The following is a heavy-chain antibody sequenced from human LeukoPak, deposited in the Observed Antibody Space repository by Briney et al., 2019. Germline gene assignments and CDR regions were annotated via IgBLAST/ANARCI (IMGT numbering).Heavy chain of an antibody. CDR3: AKVDPGIAAAGTHFGAFDI. J-gene: IGHJ3*02. CDR1: GFTFSSYG. D-gene: IGHD6-13*01. CDR2: IWYDGSNK. Sequence: PGRSLRLSCAASGFTFSSYGMHWVRQAPGKGLEWVAVIWYDGSNKYYADSVKGRFTISRDNSKNTLYLQMNSLRAEDTAVYYCAKVDPGIAAAGTHFGAFDIWGQGTMVTVSS. V-gene: IGHV3-33*06.